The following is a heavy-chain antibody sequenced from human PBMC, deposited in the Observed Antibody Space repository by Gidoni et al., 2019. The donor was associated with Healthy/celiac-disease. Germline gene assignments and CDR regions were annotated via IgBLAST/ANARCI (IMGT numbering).Heavy chain of an antibody. V-gene: IGHV3-13*01. CDR1: GFTFSSYD. CDR2: IGTAGDT. D-gene: IGHD2-2*01. Sequence: EVQLVESGGGLVQPGGSLRLFCAASGFTFSSYDMHWVRQATGKGLEWVSAIGTAGDTYYPGSVKGRFTISRENAKNSLYLQMNSLRAGDTAVYYCAREDIVVVRGYYYYYMDVWGKGTTVTVSS. J-gene: IGHJ6*03. CDR3: AREDIVVVRGYYYYYMDV.